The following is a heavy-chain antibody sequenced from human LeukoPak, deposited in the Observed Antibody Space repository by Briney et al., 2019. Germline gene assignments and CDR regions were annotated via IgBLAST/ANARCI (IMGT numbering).Heavy chain of an antibody. V-gene: IGHV3-23*01. CDR1: GFTFSSYA. CDR2: IRKTGGDT. J-gene: IGHJ5*02. CDR3: ARGGHSTWFDP. Sequence: GGSLRLSCAASGFTFSSYAMNWVRQAPGKGLEWVSTIRKTGGDTYYADSVMDRFTISRDISKNTLYLEMDSLTTEDTAVYYCARGGHSTWFDPWGQGTLVAVSS. D-gene: IGHD3-10*01.